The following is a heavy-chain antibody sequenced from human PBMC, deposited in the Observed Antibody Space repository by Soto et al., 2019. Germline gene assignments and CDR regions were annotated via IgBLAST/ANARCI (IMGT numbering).Heavy chain of an antibody. Sequence: KTSETLSLTCSVSGGSINSSSYFWGWVRQPPGKGLEWIGSIYYGGSTYYNPSLRSRVTISVDTSKNQFSLKLSSVTAADTAVFYCARHYSSGSRNWFDPWGQGXLVTVYS. D-gene: IGHD6-19*01. CDR2: IYYGGST. J-gene: IGHJ5*02. CDR1: GGSINSSSYF. V-gene: IGHV4-39*01. CDR3: ARHYSSGSRNWFDP.